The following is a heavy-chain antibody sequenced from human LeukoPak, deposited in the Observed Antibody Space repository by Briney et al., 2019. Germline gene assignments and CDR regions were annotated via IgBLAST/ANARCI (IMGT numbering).Heavy chain of an antibody. J-gene: IGHJ5*02. CDR1: GYTFTGYY. V-gene: IGHV1-2*02. CDR2: INPNSGGT. Sequence: GASVKVSCKASGYTFTGYYMHWVRQAPGQGLEWMGWINPNSGGTNYAQKLQGRVTMTTDTSTSTAYMELRSLRSDDTAVYYCARLSYGSGSYVWFDPWGQGTLVTVSS. CDR3: ARLSYGSGSYVWFDP. D-gene: IGHD3-10*01.